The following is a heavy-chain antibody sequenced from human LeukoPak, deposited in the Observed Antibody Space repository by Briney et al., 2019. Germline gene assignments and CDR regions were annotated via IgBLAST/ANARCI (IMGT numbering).Heavy chain of an antibody. D-gene: IGHD3-10*01. V-gene: IGHV4-34*01. CDR1: GGSFSGYY. CDR3: ARVPYGSGLFSGYYYYGMDV. J-gene: IGHJ6*02. Sequence: SETLSLTCAVYGGSFSGYYWSWIRQPPGKGLEWIGEINHSGSTNYNPSLKSRVTISVDTSKNHFSLKLSSVTAADTAVYYCARVPYGSGLFSGYYYYGMDVWGQGTTVTVSS. CDR2: INHSGST.